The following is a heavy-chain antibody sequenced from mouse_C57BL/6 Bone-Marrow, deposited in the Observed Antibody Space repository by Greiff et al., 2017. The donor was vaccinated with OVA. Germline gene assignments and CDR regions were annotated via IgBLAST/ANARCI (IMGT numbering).Heavy chain of an antibody. V-gene: IGHV1-18*01. D-gene: IGHD1-1*01. J-gene: IGHJ1*03. CDR3: ARRLRWYFDV. CDR1: GYTFTDYN. Sequence: EAHLVESGPELVKPGASVKIPCKASGYTFTDYNMDWVKQSHGKSLEWIGDINPNNGGTIYNQKFKGKATLTVDKSSSTAYMELRSLTSEDTAVYYCARRLRWYFDVWGTGTTVTVSS. CDR2: INPNNGGT.